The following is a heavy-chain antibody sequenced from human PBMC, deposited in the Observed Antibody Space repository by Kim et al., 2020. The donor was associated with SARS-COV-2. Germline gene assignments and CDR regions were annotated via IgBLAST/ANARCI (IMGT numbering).Heavy chain of an antibody. Sequence: SVKVSCKASGGTFSSYAISWVRQAPGQGLEWMGGIIPIFGTANYAQKFQGRVTITADESTSTAYMELSSLRSEDTAVYYCARDWGTYSSSSVWFDPWGQGTLVTVSS. CDR2: IIPIFGTA. V-gene: IGHV1-69*13. D-gene: IGHD6-6*01. CDR1: GGTFSSYA. J-gene: IGHJ5*02. CDR3: ARDWGTYSSSSVWFDP.